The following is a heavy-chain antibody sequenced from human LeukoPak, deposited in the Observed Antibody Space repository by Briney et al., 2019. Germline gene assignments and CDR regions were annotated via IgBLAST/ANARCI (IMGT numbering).Heavy chain of an antibody. Sequence: GGSLRLSCAASGFTFSSYAMSWVRQAPGKGLEWVSAISGSGGSTYYADSVKGRFTISRDNSKNSLYLQMNSLRTEDTALYYCAKSAPDAWIQLWYYFDYWGQGTLVTVSS. D-gene: IGHD5-18*01. CDR1: GFTFSSYA. V-gene: IGHV3-23*01. CDR2: ISGSGGST. J-gene: IGHJ4*02. CDR3: AKSAPDAWIQLWYYFDY.